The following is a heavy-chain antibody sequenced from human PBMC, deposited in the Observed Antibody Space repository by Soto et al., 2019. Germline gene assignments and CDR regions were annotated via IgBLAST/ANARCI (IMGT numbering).Heavy chain of an antibody. J-gene: IGHJ3*02. CDR2: IYPGDSDT. CDR3: AKPFKPSYYYDSSDAFDI. V-gene: IGHV5-51*01. CDR1: GYSFTSYW. Sequence: GESLKISCKVSGYSFTSYWIGWVRQMPGKGLEWMGIIYPGDSDTRYSPSFQGQVTISADKSISTAYLQWSSLKASDTAMYYCAKPFKPSYYYDSSDAFDIWGQGTMVTVSS. D-gene: IGHD3-22*01.